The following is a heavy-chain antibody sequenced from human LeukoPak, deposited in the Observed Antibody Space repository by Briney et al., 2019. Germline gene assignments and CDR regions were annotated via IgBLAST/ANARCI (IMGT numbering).Heavy chain of an antibody. J-gene: IGHJ4*02. Sequence: SETLSLTCTVSGGSISSSSYYWGWIRQPPGQGLEWIGSIYYSGSTYYNPSLKSRVTISVDTSKNQFSLKLSSVTAADTAVYYCARAATLSYSSSWYPPLDYWGQGTLVTVSS. CDR2: IYYSGST. V-gene: IGHV4-39*01. CDR3: ARAATLSYSSSWYPPLDY. D-gene: IGHD6-13*01. CDR1: GGSISSSSYY.